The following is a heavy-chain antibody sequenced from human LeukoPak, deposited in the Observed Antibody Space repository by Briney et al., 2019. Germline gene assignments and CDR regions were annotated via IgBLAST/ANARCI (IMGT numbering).Heavy chain of an antibody. D-gene: IGHD2-21*02. V-gene: IGHV4-59*12. J-gene: IGHJ4*02. CDR2: IYYSGST. CDR1: GGSISSYY. Sequence: SETLSLTCTVSGGSISSYYWSWIRQPPGKGLEWIGYIYYSGSTNYNPSLKSRVTISVDTSKNQFSLKLSSVTAADTAVYYCARGSPSSPSVVVTASTGYFDYWGQGTLVTVSS. CDR3: ARGSPSSPSVVVTASTGYFDY.